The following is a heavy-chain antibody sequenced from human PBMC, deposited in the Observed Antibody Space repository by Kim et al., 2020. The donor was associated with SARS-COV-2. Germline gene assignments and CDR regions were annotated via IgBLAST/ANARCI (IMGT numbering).Heavy chain of an antibody. CDR3: ARERFDILVGFYYYGMDV. D-gene: IGHD3-9*01. CDR1: GFTFSSYS. V-gene: IGHV3-21*01. J-gene: IGHJ6*01. CDR2: ISSSSSYI. Sequence: GGSLRLSCAASGFTFSSYSMNWVRQAPGKGLEWVSSISSSSSYIYYADSVKGRFTISRDNAKNSLYLQMNSLRAEDTAVYYCARERFDILVGFYYYGMDVWGQGTTVTVSS.